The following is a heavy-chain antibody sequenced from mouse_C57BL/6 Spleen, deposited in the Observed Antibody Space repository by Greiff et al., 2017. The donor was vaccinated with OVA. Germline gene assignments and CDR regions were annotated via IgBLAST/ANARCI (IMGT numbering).Heavy chain of an antibody. CDR2: IDPSDSET. Sequence: VQLQQPGAELVRPGSSVKLSCKASGYTFTSYWMHWVKQRPIQGLEWIGNIDPSDSETHYNQKFKDKATLTVDKSSSTAYMQLSSLTSEDSAVYYCARQSNYEYFDVWGTGTTGTGSS. CDR3: ARQSNYEYFDV. D-gene: IGHD2-5*01. V-gene: IGHV1-52*01. J-gene: IGHJ1*03. CDR1: GYTFTSYW.